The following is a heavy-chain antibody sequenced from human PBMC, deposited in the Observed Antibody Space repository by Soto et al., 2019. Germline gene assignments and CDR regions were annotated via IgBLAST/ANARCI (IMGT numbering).Heavy chain of an antibody. D-gene: IGHD2-21*01. V-gene: IGHV4-59*08. CDR2: IYFSGST. J-gene: IGHJ1*01. CDR3: ARHKSPSWGGEHFQH. Sequence: QVQLQESGPGLVKPSETLSLTCTVSGGSISSYYWSWIRQPPGKGLEWIGYIYFSGSTNYNPSLKSRVTISVDTSKNQFSLKLSSVTAADTAVYYCARHKSPSWGGEHFQHWGQGTLVTVSS. CDR1: GGSISSYY.